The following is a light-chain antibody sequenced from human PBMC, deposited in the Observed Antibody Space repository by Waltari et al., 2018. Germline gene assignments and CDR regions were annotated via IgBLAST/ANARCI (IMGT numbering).Light chain of an antibody. CDR2: DSS. V-gene: IGKV3D-20*01. CDR3: QLYGCSPGT. Sequence: IVLTQSPAPLSLSPGERATLSCGASQSVNSIYIAWYQQKPGLAPRLLMYDSSNRATGVPDRFSGSGSGTDFTLTISRLEPEDSAVYYCQLYGCSPGTFGQGTTVEIK. J-gene: IGKJ1*01. CDR1: QSVNSIY.